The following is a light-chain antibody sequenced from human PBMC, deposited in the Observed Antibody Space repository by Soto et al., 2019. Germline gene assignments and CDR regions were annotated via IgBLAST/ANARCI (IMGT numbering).Light chain of an antibody. Sequence: DIQMTQSPSSLSASVGDRVTLTCRASQGITDRLTWFQQKPGKAPKSLIYDVSTLQYGVPSRFSGGGSGTDFTLTISSLQPEDSATYYCQQYGNYPYTFGLGTKLEIK. J-gene: IGKJ2*01. V-gene: IGKV1-16*01. CDR2: DVS. CDR1: QGITDR. CDR3: QQYGNYPYT.